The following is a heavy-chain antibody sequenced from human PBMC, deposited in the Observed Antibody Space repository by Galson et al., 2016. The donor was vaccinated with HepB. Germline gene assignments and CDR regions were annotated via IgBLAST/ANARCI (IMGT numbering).Heavy chain of an antibody. Sequence: SVKVSCKASGYTFTSYVIHWVRQAPGQRPEWVGWINAGNDNTRYSQNFQGRVTITRDTSATTAYMELTSLRSEDTAVYYCARLRVSGYSYGYGMDVWGQGTTVTVSS. CDR2: INAGNDNT. J-gene: IGHJ6*02. CDR3: ARLRVSGYSYGYGMDV. V-gene: IGHV1-3*01. D-gene: IGHD5-18*01. CDR1: GYTFTSYV.